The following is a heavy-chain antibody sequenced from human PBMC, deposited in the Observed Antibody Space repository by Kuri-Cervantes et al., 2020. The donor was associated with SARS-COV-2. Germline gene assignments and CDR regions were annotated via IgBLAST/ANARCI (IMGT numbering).Heavy chain of an antibody. CDR2: INHSGST. J-gene: IGHJ3*01. CDR1: GGSFSGYY. V-gene: IGHV4-34*01. Sequence: SETLSLTCAVYGGSFSGYYWTWIRQPPEKGLEWIGEINHSGSTNYNPSLKSRVTISVDMSKNQFSLKLSSVTAADTAVYYCARVKTRAFDVWGQGTMVTVSS. CDR3: ARVKTRAFDV.